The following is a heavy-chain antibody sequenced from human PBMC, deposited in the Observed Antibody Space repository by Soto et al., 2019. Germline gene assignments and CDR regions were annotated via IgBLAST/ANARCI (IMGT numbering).Heavy chain of an antibody. D-gene: IGHD5-18*01. V-gene: IGHV1-18*01. Sequence: ASVKVSCKTSGYTFRTYGITWVRQAPGQGLEWMGWISAYNGNTNYAQKLQGRVTLTTDTSTSTAYMELRSLTSDDTAVYFCAREDVDTGLWGQGALVTVSS. CDR2: ISAYNGNT. J-gene: IGHJ4*02. CDR3: AREDVDTGL. CDR1: GYTFRTYG.